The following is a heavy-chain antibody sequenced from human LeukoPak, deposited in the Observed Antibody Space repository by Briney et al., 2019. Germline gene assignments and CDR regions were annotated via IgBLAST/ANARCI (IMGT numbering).Heavy chain of an antibody. CDR2: IIPIFGTA. CDR3: AMIIVGATGLDY. Sequence: SVKVSCKASGYTFTSYGISWVRQAPGQGLEWMGGIIPIFGTANYAQKFQGRVTITADESTSTAYMELSSLRSEDTAVYYCAMIIVGATGLDYWGQGTLVTVSS. J-gene: IGHJ4*02. CDR1: GYTFTSYG. V-gene: IGHV1-69*13. D-gene: IGHD1-26*01.